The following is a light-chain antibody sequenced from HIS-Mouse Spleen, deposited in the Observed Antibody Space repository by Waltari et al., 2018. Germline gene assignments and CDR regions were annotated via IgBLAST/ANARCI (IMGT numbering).Light chain of an antibody. V-gene: IGLV3-21*03. J-gene: IGLJ2*01. CDR2: ADS. Sequence: SYVLTQPPSVSVAPGKTARITCGGNNIGSKSVHWYQPKPGQAPVLVVYADSDRPSWIPERFSGANSGNTATLTISRVEAGDEADYYCQVWDSSSDHVVFGGGTKLTVL. CDR1: NIGSKS. CDR3: QVWDSSSDHVV.